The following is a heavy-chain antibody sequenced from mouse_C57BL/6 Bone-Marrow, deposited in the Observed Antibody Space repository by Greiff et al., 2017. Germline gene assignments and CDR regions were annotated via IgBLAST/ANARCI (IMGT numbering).Heavy chain of an antibody. J-gene: IGHJ2*01. CDR2: FYPGSGSI. CDR1: GYIFTEYT. Sequence: QVQLQQSGAELVKPGASVKLSCKASGYIFTEYTIHWVKQRSGQGLEWIGWFYPGSGSIKYNERFKDKATLTADKSSNTVYLELSRLTSEHSTVYFCARHHQYYDYEGYFDYWGQGPTLTVSS. V-gene: IGHV1-62-2*01. D-gene: IGHD2-4*01. CDR3: ARHHQYYDYEGYFDY.